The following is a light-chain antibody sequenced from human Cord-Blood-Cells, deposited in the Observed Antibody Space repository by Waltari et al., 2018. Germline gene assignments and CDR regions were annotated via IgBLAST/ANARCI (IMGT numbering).Light chain of an antibody. Sequence: QSALTQPASVSGSPGQSITISCPGTSSDVGSYNRVSWYQQHPGKAPKPMIYEGSKRPSGVSNRFSGSKSGNTASLTISGLQAEDEADYYCCSYAGSVVFGGGTKLTVL. J-gene: IGLJ2*01. CDR3: CSYAGSVV. CDR2: EGS. V-gene: IGLV2-23*01. CDR1: SSDVGSYNR.